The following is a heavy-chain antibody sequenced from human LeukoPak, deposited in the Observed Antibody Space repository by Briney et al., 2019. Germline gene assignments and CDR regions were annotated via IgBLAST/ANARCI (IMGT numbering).Heavy chain of an antibody. V-gene: IGHV4-39*07. CDR1: GGSISSSSYY. D-gene: IGHD6-13*01. CDR3: ARVRSPGIAAALYYYYMDV. CDR2: IYYSGST. J-gene: IGHJ6*03. Sequence: PSETLSLTCTVSGGSISSSSYYWGWIRQPPGKGLEWIGSIYYSGSTYYNPSLKSRVTISVDTSKNQFSLKLSSVTAADTAVYYCARVRSPGIAAALYYYYMDVWGKGTTVTVSS.